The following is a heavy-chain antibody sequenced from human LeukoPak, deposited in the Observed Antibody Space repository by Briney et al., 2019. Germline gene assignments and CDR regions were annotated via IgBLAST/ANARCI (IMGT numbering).Heavy chain of an antibody. CDR2: TYYRSKWYN. CDR1: GDSVSSNSAT. D-gene: IGHD6-19*01. Sequence: SQTLSLTCAISGDSVSSNSATWNWIRHSPSRGLEWLGRTYYRSKWYNDYAVSVQSRITINPDTSKNQFSLQLNSVTPEDTAVYYCARGIAVAGFDYWGQGTLVTVSS. J-gene: IGHJ4*02. CDR3: ARGIAVAGFDY. V-gene: IGHV6-1*01.